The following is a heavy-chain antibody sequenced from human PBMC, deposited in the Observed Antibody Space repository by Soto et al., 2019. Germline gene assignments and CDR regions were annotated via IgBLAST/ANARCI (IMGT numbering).Heavy chain of an antibody. Sequence: ASVKVSCKASGYTFTSYVISWVRQATGQGLEWMGWISAYNGNTNYAQKLQGRVTMTTDTSTSAAYMELRSLRSDDTAVYYCAREDFWSGYPTHWFDPWGQGTLVTVSS. V-gene: IGHV1-18*01. CDR2: ISAYNGNT. J-gene: IGHJ5*02. D-gene: IGHD3-3*01. CDR1: GYTFTSYV. CDR3: AREDFWSGYPTHWFDP.